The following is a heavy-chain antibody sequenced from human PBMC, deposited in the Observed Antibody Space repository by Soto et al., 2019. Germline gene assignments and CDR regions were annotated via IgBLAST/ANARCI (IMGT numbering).Heavy chain of an antibody. D-gene: IGHD2-15*01. CDR1: GYTFTGYY. CDR3: ARDGQDRAFDI. CDR2: INPNSGGT. V-gene: IGHV1-2*04. J-gene: IGHJ3*02. Sequence: QVQLVQSGAEVKKPGASVKVSCKASGYTFTGYYMHWVRQAPGQGLEWMGWINPNSGGTNYPQKCQGWVTMTRDTSISTAYMELSRLRSDDTAVYYCARDGQDRAFDIWGQGTMVTVSS.